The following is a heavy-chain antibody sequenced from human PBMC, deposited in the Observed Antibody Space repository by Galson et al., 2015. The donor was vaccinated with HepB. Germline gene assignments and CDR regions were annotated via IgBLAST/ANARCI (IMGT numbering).Heavy chain of an antibody. CDR1: GFTFSNAW. V-gene: IGHV3-15*01. D-gene: IGHD3-9*01. CDR2: IKSKTDGGTT. J-gene: IGHJ3*02. Sequence: SLRLSCAASGFTFSNAWMSWVRQAPGKGLEWVGRIKSKTDGGTTDYAAPVKGRFTISRDDSKNTLYLQMNSLKTEDTAVYYCTTVLPLNFDQDAFDIWGQGTVVTVSS. CDR3: TTVLPLNFDQDAFDI.